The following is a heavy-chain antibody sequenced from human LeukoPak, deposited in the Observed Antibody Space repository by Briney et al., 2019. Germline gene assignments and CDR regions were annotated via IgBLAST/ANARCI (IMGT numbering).Heavy chain of an antibody. V-gene: IGHV4-34*01. J-gene: IGHJ6*04. CDR3: ARAKLTGYYKKGYYYYGMDV. Sequence: SETLSLTCAVYGGSFSGYYWSWIRQPPGKGLEWIGEINHSGSTNYNPPLKSRATISVDTSKNKFSLKLSSVTAADTAVYYCARAKLTGYYKKGYYYYGMDVWGKGTTVTVSS. D-gene: IGHD3-9*01. CDR1: GGSFSGYY. CDR2: INHSGST.